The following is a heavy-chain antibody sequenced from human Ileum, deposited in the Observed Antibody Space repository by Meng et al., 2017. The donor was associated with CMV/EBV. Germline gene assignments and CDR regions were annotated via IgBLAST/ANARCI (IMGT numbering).Heavy chain of an antibody. Sequence: GESLKISCAASGFTFSSYGMHWVRQAPGKGLEWVAVIWYDGSNKYYADSVKGRFTISRDNAQNSLYLQVNSLRAEDTAVYYCARTPHQFYYYYTMDVWGQGTTVTGAS. J-gene: IGHJ6*02. CDR1: GFTFSSYG. D-gene: IGHD2-15*01. CDR2: IWYDGSNK. CDR3: ARTPHQFYYYYTMDV. V-gene: IGHV3-33*03.